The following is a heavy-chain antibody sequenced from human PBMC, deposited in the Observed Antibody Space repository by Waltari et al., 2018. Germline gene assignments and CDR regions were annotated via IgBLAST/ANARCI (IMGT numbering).Heavy chain of an antibody. CDR1: GGPFTSYA. J-gene: IGHJ3*02. CDR2: IIRIFGTA. V-gene: IGHV1-69*13. D-gene: IGHD2-15*01. Sequence: QVQLVQSGAEVKTPGSSVKVSCKASGGPFTSYAISWVRQAPGQGLEWMGGIIRIFGTANYAQKFQGRVTITADESTSTAYMELSSLRSEDTAVYYCARDSFRSPLDAFDIWGQGTMVTVSS. CDR3: ARDSFRSPLDAFDI.